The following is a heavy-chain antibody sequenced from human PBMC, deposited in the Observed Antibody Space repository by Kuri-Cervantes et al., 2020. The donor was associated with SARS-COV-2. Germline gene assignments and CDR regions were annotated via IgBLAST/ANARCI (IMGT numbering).Heavy chain of an antibody. CDR1: GFTFSSYA. V-gene: IGHV3-23*01. CDR2: IRCSGGST. CDR3: AKAVKAVAGTVLDWFDP. J-gene: IGHJ5*02. Sequence: GESLKISCAASGFTFSSYAMSWVRQAPGKGLDWVSAIRCSGGSTYYADSVKGRFTISRDNSKNTLYLQMNSLRAEDTAVYYCAKAVKAVAGTVLDWFDPWGQGTLVTVSS. D-gene: IGHD6-19*01.